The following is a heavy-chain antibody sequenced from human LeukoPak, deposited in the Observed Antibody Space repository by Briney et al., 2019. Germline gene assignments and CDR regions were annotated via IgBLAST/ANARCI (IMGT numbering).Heavy chain of an antibody. CDR2: ISAYNGNT. V-gene: IGHV1-18*01. Sequence: GASVKVSCKDSGYTFTSSGISWVRQAPGQGLEWMGWISAYNGNTNYAQKLQGRVTMTTDTSTRTAYMALRSIRADETTVYYCARDPSIVGAPLTRDYWGQGTLVTVSS. CDR1: GYTFTSSG. J-gene: IGHJ4*02. CDR3: ARDPSIVGAPLTRDY. D-gene: IGHD1-26*01.